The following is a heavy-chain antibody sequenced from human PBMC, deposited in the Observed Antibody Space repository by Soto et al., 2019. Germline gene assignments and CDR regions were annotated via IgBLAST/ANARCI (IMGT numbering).Heavy chain of an antibody. CDR1: GFTFSDYY. CDR2: ISSSGSTI. V-gene: IGHV3-11*01. D-gene: IGHD3-10*01. J-gene: IGHJ6*03. Sequence: QVQLVESGGGLVKPGGSLRLSCAASGFTFSDYYMSWIRQAPGKGLEWVSYISSSGSTIYYADSVKGRFTISRDNAKNSLYLQMNSLSAEDTAVYYCARTMVRGVMTLQPYYYMDVWGKGTTVTVSS. CDR3: ARTMVRGVMTLQPYYYMDV.